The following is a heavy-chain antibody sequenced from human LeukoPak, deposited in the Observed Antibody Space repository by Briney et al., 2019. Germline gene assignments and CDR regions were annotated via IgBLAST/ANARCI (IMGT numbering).Heavy chain of an antibody. J-gene: IGHJ5*02. D-gene: IGHD3-3*01. Sequence: ASVKVSCKASGYTFTSYDINWVRQATGQGLEWMGWMNPNSGNTGYAQKFQGRVTMTRNTSISTAYMELSSLRAEDTAVYYCARISTYDFWSGYYNHWGQGTLVTVSS. CDR2: MNPNSGNT. CDR1: GYTFTSYD. CDR3: ARISTYDFWSGYYNH. V-gene: IGHV1-8*01.